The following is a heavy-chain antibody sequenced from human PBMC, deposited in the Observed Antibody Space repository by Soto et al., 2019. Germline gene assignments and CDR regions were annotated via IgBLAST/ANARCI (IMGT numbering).Heavy chain of an antibody. CDR1: GYTFTLYY. CDR2: INLYSGDT. V-gene: IGHV1-2*04. CDR3: TRGGVVTTIDY. Sequence: QVQLVQSGAEVKKPGASVKVSCKASGYTFTLYYMHWVRQAPGQGLEWMGWINLYSGDTNYAQKFQGWVTRTRDTSISTAYMELSNLKSDDTAVYYCTRGGVVTTIDYWGQGTLVTVSS. D-gene: IGHD2-21*02. J-gene: IGHJ4*02.